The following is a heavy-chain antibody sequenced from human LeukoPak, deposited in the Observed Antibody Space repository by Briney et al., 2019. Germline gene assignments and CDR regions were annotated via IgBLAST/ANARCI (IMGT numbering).Heavy chain of an antibody. CDR3: ARDLAWAAAGNAPFDY. J-gene: IGHJ4*02. V-gene: IGHV1-18*04. CDR2: ISAYNGNT. Sequence: ASVKVSCKASGYTFTSYGISWVRQAPGQGLEWMGWISAYNGNTNYAQKLQGRVIMTTDTSTSTAYMELRSLRSDDTAVYYCARDLAWAAAGNAPFDYWGQGTLVTVSS. D-gene: IGHD6-13*01. CDR1: GYTFTSYG.